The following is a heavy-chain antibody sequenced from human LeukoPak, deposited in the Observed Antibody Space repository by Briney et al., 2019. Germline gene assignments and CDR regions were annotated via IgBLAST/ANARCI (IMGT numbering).Heavy chain of an antibody. CDR3: AKVTTVVTPMAYDY. CDR1: GFTFSSYS. CDR2: ISSSSTI. D-gene: IGHD4-23*01. Sequence: TGGSLRLSCAASGFTFSSYSMNWVRQAPGKGLEWVSYISSSSTIYYADSVKGRFTISRDNAKNSLYLQMNSLRAEDTAVYYCAKVTTVVTPMAYDYWGQGTLVTVSS. J-gene: IGHJ4*02. V-gene: IGHV3-48*01.